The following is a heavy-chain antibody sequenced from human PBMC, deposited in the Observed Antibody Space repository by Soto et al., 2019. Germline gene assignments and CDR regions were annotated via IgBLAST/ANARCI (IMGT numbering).Heavy chain of an antibody. CDR3: AGDGVTSSMSLPWMGYHYYVLDV. Sequence: QVQLVQSGAEVKKPGSSVKVSCRAPGGTFNSHTISWVRQAPGQGLECRGGIMPMLGVTNYARKLQGRLTMTANEATTTAYMEVSGLTSEDTAVYYCAGDGVTSSMSLPWMGYHYYVLDVWGQGPTVIVSS. V-gene: IGHV1-69*16. CDR2: IMPMLGVT. CDR1: GGTFNSHT. J-gene: IGHJ6*02. D-gene: IGHD2-2*01.